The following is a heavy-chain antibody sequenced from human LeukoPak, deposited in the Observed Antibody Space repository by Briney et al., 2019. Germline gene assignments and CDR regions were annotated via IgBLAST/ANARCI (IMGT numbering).Heavy chain of an antibody. Sequence: SETLSLTCAVYGGSFSGYYWSWIRQPPGKGLEWIGYIYYSGSTNYNPSLKSRVTISVDTSKNQFSLKLSSVTAADTAVYYCARVSGSYHWNYYYMDVWGKGTTVTVSS. J-gene: IGHJ6*03. CDR2: IYYSGST. CDR1: GGSFSGYY. V-gene: IGHV4-59*01. D-gene: IGHD1-26*01. CDR3: ARVSGSYHWNYYYMDV.